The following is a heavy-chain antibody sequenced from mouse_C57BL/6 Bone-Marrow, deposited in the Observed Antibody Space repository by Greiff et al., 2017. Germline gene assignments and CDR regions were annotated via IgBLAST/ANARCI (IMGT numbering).Heavy chain of an antibody. V-gene: IGHV5-6*02. D-gene: IGHD1-1*01. CDR3: ARQGDYYGSSYDY. CDR2: ISSGGSYT. J-gene: IGHJ2*01. CDR1: GFTFSSYG. Sequence: EVKLEESGGDLVKPGGSLKLSCAASGFTFSSYGMSWVRQTPDKRLEWVATISSGGSYTYYPDSVKGRFTISRDNAKNTLYRQMSSLKSEDTAMYYCARQGDYYGSSYDYWGQGTTLTVSS.